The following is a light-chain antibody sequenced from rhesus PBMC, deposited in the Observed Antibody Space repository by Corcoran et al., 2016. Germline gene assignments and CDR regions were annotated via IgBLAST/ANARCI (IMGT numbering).Light chain of an antibody. CDR2: GAS. Sequence: ETVVTQSPATLSLSPGERATLSCRASQSVGSYLAWYQQKPGQAPRLLIYGASSRATGIPDRFSGSGSGTEFTHTISSLEPEDVGVYYCQQSSNLYSFGQGTKVEIK. CDR3: QQSSNLYS. CDR1: QSVGSY. V-gene: IGKV3-24*04. J-gene: IGKJ2*01.